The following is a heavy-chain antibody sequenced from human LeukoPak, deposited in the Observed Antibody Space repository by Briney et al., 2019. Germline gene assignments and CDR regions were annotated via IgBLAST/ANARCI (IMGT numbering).Heavy chain of an antibody. V-gene: IGHV5-51*01. D-gene: IGHD6-13*01. Sequence: GESLKISCKGSGYSFTSYWIGWVRQMPGKGLEWMGIIYPGDSDTRYSPSFQGQVTISTDKSISTAYLQWRSLKASDTAMYYCARQQLVQGDAFDIWGQGTMVTVSS. CDR3: ARQQLVQGDAFDI. J-gene: IGHJ3*02. CDR1: GYSFTSYW. CDR2: IYPGDSDT.